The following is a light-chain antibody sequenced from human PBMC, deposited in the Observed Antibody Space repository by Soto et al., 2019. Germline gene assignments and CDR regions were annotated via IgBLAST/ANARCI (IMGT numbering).Light chain of an antibody. Sequence: QSVLTQPPSASGSPGQSVTISCTGTSSDVGGYKYVSLYQQHPGKVPKLMIYEVSKRPSGVPDRFSGSKSGNTASLTVSGLQAEDEADYYCSSYAGSNTDYVFGTGTKAPS. CDR3: SSYAGSNTDYV. V-gene: IGLV2-8*01. CDR1: SSDVGGYKY. J-gene: IGLJ1*01. CDR2: EVS.